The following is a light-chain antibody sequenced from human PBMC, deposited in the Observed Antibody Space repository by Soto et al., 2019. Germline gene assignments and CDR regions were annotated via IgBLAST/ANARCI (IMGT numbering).Light chain of an antibody. J-gene: IGKJ1*01. Sequence: EIVMTQSPATLSVSPGERATLSCRASQSVSSNLAWYQQKPGQPPRLLIYGASNRALGVPARFSGSGSGTEFTLSISSLQSEDFAIYYCQQYNDWPRWTFGQGTKVDIK. CDR1: QSVSSN. CDR2: GAS. V-gene: IGKV3-15*01. CDR3: QQYNDWPRWT.